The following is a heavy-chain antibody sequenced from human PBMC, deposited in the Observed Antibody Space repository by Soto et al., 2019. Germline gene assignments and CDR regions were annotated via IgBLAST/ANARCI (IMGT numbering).Heavy chain of an antibody. CDR3: ARGGYCSSTSCYTFLPLDC. Sequence: SETLSLTCAVSGGSISSGGYSWSWIRQPPGKGLEWIGYIYHSGSTCYNPSLKSRVTISVDRSKNQFSLKLSSVTAADTAVYYCARGGYCSSTSCYTFLPLDCWGQGTLVTVSS. J-gene: IGHJ4*02. CDR2: IYHSGST. V-gene: IGHV4-30-2*01. CDR1: GGSISSGGYS. D-gene: IGHD2-2*02.